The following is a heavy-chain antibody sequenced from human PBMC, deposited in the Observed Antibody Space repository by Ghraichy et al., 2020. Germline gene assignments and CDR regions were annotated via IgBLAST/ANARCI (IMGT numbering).Heavy chain of an antibody. CDR1: GFTFSSYA. Sequence: GGSLRLSCAASGFTFSSYAMSWVRQAPGKGLEWVSAISGSGGSTYYADSVKGRFTISRDNSKNTLYLQMNSLRAEDTAVYYCAKDLGSGYYFWTNYYYYGMDVWGQGTTVTVSS. D-gene: IGHD3-22*01. CDR3: AKDLGSGYYFWTNYYYYGMDV. V-gene: IGHV3-23*01. J-gene: IGHJ6*02. CDR2: ISGSGGST.